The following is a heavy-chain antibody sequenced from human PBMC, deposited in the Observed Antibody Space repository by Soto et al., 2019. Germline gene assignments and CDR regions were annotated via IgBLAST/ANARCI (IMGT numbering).Heavy chain of an antibody. J-gene: IGHJ3*02. V-gene: IGHV1-69*12. Sequence: QVQLVQSGAEVKKPGSSVKVSCKASGGTFSNHAINWVRQAPGQGLEWMGRIIPIFTTTDYAQRFQGRVTITADESTITAYMELSSLKHDDTAVYYCAREVAADGTFREDVFDIWGQGTTVTVSS. CDR2: IIPIFTTT. D-gene: IGHD6-13*01. CDR1: GGTFSNHA. CDR3: AREVAADGTFREDVFDI.